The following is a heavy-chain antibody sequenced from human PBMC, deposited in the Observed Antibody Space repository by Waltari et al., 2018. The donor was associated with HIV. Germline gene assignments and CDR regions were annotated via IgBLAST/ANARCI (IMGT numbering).Heavy chain of an antibody. J-gene: IGHJ4*02. V-gene: IGHV3-53*01. D-gene: IGHD2-21*02. CDR2: IYSGGST. CDR1: GFSVRSNY. Sequence: EVQLVESGGGLTQPGGSLRLSCAASGFSVRSNYMSWVRPAPGKGLEWVSVIYSGGSTYYADSVKGRFTISRDNSKNTLYLQMNSLRAEDTAVYYCARGFGCGGDCYYFDYWGQGTLVTVSS. CDR3: ARGFGCGGDCYYFDY.